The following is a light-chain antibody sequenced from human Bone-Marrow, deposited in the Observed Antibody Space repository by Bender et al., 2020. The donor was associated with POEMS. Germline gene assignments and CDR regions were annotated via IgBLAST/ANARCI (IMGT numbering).Light chain of an antibody. CDR2: GNT. CDR1: SSNVGSNY. J-gene: IGLJ3*02. CDR3: QSFDSSLNARV. V-gene: IGLV1-40*03. Sequence: QSVLTQPPSVSAAPGQTVTISCSGSSSNVGSNYVSWYQHLPGTAPKVLIYGNTNRPSGVPDRLSGSKSGATASLAITGLQAEDEADYYCQSFDSSLNARVFGGGTKVTVL.